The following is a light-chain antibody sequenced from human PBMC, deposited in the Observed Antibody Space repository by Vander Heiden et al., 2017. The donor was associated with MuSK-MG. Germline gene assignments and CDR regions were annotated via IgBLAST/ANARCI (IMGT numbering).Light chain of an antibody. CDR2: LAS. CDR3: RQRQSVRKT. CDR1: QSISFY. V-gene: IGKV1-39*01. Sequence: DIQLTLSPSSLSASVGDRVTITCRASQSISFYLNSYQQRPGKAPNFLLYLASSLRSAVPSTFSGSGSGSAFTLTIINLLPADFATYYCRQRQSVRKTFGQGTKLEVK. J-gene: IGKJ1*01.